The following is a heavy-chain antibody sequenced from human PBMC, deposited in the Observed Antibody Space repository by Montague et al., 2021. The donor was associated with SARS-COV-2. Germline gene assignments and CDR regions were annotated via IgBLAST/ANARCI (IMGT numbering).Heavy chain of an antibody. CDR2: IYKSEKT. D-gene: IGHD6-19*01. CDR1: GDSISRYY. V-gene: IGHV4-59*08. J-gene: IGHJ5*02. CDR3: RNIGWYSHDR. Sequence: SETLSLTCTVSGDSISRYYWTWIRQSPGRGLEWIGYIYKSEKTNYNPSLKSRVTIPEDTSKNQFSLKLRSVTAADTAVYCARNIGWYSHDRWGQGTLVTVSS.